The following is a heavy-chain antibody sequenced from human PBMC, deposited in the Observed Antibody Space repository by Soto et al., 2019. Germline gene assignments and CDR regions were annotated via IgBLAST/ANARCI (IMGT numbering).Heavy chain of an antibody. V-gene: IGHV3-23*01. CDR1: GFTFSNYD. CDR2: ITGSGGST. J-gene: IGHJ5*02. CDR3: AKYGGIVVVPAANWFDP. D-gene: IGHD2-2*01. Sequence: GGSLRLSCAASGFTFSNYDMNWVRQAPGKGLEWVSAITGSGGSTYDADSVKGRFTISRDNSKNTLYLQMNSLRAEDTAVYYCAKYGGIVVVPAANWFDPWGKGIRVTVAS.